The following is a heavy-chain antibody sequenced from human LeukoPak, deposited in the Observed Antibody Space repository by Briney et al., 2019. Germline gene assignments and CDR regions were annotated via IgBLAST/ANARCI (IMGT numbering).Heavy chain of an antibody. CDR1: GFTFSSYS. J-gene: IGHJ4*02. Sequence: PGGSLRLSCAASGFTFSSYSMNWVREAPGKGLEWVSSISSSSSYIYYADSVKGRFTISRDNAKNSLYLQMNSLRAEDTAVYYCAIGARIIAAAGTVYWGQGTLVTVSS. D-gene: IGHD6-13*01. CDR2: ISSSSSYI. V-gene: IGHV3-21*01. CDR3: AIGARIIAAAGTVY.